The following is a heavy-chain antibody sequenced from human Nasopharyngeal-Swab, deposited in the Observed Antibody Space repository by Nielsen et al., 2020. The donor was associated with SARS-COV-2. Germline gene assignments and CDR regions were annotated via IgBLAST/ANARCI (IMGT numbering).Heavy chain of an antibody. CDR2: ISYDGSNK. CDR3: AKPHGGATYSPFFNY. V-gene: IGHV3-30*18. D-gene: IGHD1-26*01. J-gene: IGHJ4*02. CDR1: GFTFSSYG. Sequence: GGSLRLSCAVSGFTFSSYGMHWVRQAPGKGLEWVAVISYDGSNKYYADSVKGRFTISRDNSKNTLYLQMNSLRAEDTAVYYCAKPHGGATYSPFFNYWGQGTLVTVSS.